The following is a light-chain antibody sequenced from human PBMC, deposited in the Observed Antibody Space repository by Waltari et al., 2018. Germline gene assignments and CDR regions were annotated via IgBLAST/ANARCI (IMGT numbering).Light chain of an antibody. J-gene: IGKJ1*01. Sequence: DIVMTQSPDSLAVALGERATSNCKSSQSVLYRSSNRNYLAWYQQKSGQPPKLLIYWASTRESGVPDRFSGSGSGTDFTLTISSLQAEDVAVYYCQQYYDTPQTFGQGTKVEIK. V-gene: IGKV4-1*01. CDR3: QQYYDTPQT. CDR2: WAS. CDR1: QSVLYRSSNRNY.